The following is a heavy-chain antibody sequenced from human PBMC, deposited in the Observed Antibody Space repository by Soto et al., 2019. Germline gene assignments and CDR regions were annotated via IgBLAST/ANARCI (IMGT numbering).Heavy chain of an antibody. CDR3: ARSPDLIAAGCPQVFFEY. J-gene: IGHJ4*02. CDR2: IYYSGST. V-gene: IGHV4-31*03. D-gene: IGHD6-13*01. Sequence: PSETLSLTCTVSGGSISSGGYYWSWIRQHPGKGLEWIGYIYYSGSTYYNPSLKSRVTISVDTSKNQFSLKLSSVTAADTPVYYFARSPDLIAAGCPQVFFEYCGQGPLVTVSS. CDR1: GGSISSGGYY.